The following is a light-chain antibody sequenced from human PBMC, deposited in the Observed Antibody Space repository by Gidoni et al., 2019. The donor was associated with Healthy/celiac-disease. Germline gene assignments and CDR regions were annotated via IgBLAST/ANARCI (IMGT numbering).Light chain of an antibody. CDR2: AAS. J-gene: IGKJ2*01. V-gene: IGKV1-39*01. CDR1: QSISSY. CDR3: QQSYSTPPT. Sequence: DIKMTQSPSSLSASVGDRVTITCRASQSISSYLNWYQQKPGKAPKLLIYAASSLQSGVPSGFSGSGSGTDFTLTISSLQPEDVATYYCQQSYSTPPTFGQGTKLEIK.